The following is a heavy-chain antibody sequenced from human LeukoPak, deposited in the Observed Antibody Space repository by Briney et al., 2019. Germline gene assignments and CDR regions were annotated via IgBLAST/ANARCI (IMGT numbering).Heavy chain of an antibody. Sequence: GGSLRLSCEGSGFTFSDYWMSWVRQAPGKGLEWVANIKQDGSEKYSVDSVKGRFTISRDNAKNSLYLQMNRLGAEDTAVYYCARVALGSYGFPPYRPFDYWGQGTLVTVSS. CDR1: GFTFSDYW. J-gene: IGHJ4*02. V-gene: IGHV3-7*01. CDR3: ARVALGSYGFPPYRPFDY. CDR2: IKQDGSEK. D-gene: IGHD5-18*01.